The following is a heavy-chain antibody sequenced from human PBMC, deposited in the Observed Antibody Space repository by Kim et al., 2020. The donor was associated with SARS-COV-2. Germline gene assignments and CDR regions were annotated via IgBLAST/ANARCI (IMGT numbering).Heavy chain of an antibody. CDR3: AREWRY. V-gene: IGHV3-7*03. Sequence: GGSLRLSCAASGFIFNSYWMSWVRQAPGKGLEWVASIKQDGSEKYYVDSVKGRFTISRDNAKNSLYLQMNSLGGEDTAVYYCAREWRYWGQGTLVTVSS. CDR1: GFIFNSYW. D-gene: IGHD3-3*01. J-gene: IGHJ4*02. CDR2: IKQDGSEK.